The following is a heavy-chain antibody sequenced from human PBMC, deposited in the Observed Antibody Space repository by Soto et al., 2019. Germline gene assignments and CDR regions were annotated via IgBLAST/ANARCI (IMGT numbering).Heavy chain of an antibody. Sequence: SETLSLTCAVYGGSFSGYYWSWIRQPPGKGLEWIGEINHSGSTNYNPSLKSRVTISVDTSKNQFSLKLSSVTAADTAVYYCARGYSGYDINWFDPWGQGTLVTVSS. CDR1: GGSFSGYY. D-gene: IGHD5-12*01. J-gene: IGHJ5*02. CDR3: ARGYSGYDINWFDP. V-gene: IGHV4-34*01. CDR2: INHSGST.